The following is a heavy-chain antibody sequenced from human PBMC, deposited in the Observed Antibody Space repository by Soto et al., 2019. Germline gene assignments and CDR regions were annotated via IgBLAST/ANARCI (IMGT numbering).Heavy chain of an antibody. Sequence: QVHLVQSGAEVKKPGASVKVSCKGSGYDFTNYGITWVRQAPGQGLELMAWISAHNGNTDYAQKLQCRFTVTRDTSTSTAYMALRSLRSDDTAVYYCARGRYGYYWGQGALVTVSS. J-gene: IGHJ4*02. CDR2: ISAHNGNT. CDR3: ARGRYGYY. V-gene: IGHV1-18*01. D-gene: IGHD1-1*01. CDR1: GYDFTNYG.